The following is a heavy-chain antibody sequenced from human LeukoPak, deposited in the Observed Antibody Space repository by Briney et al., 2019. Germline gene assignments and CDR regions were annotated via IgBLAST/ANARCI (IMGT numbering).Heavy chain of an antibody. CDR2: ISGSGGTT. CDR1: GFSLSTYC. D-gene: IGHD6-19*01. V-gene: IGHV3-23*01. J-gene: IGHJ4*02. Sequence: GGSLRISCAASGFSLSTYCMKWGRQTPGEGLGWGSVISGSGGTTAYADSVKGRFTISRDNSENTLYLQMNNLRVDDTAIYYCVKSRNGWYVFEYWGQGALVIVSS. CDR3: VKSRNGWYVFEY.